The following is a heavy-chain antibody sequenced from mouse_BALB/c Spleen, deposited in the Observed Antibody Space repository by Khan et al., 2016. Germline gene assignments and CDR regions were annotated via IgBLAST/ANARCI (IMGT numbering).Heavy chain of an antibody. CDR1: GYSITSDYA. CDR3: AREVRREYYFDY. D-gene: IGHD2-14*01. V-gene: IGHV3-2*02. Sequence: EVQLQESGPGLVKPSQSLSLTCTVTGYSITSDYAWNWIRQFPGNKLEWMGYISYSGSTSYNPSLKSRISITRDTSKNQFFLQLNSVTTEDTATEYGAREVRREYYFDYWGQGTTLTVSS. J-gene: IGHJ2*01. CDR2: ISYSGST.